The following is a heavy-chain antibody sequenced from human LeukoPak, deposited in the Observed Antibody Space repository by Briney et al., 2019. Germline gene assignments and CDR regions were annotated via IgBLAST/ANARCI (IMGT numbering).Heavy chain of an antibody. Sequence: SETLSLTCAVYGGSFSGYYWSWIRQPPGKGLEWIGEINRSGSTNYNPSLKSRVTISVDTSKNQFSLKLSSVTAADTAVYYCARRTSGYYYYGMDVWGQGTTVTVSS. J-gene: IGHJ6*02. CDR3: ARRTSGYYYYGMDV. CDR2: INRSGST. CDR1: GGSFSGYY. V-gene: IGHV4-34*01. D-gene: IGHD2-2*01.